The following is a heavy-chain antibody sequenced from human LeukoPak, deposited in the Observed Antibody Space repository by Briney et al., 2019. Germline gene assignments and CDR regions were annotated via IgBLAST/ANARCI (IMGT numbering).Heavy chain of an antibody. J-gene: IGHJ2*01. CDR1: GDSISNYY. V-gene: IGHV4-4*07. CDR3: ASCPRQAVAGTVSYWYFDL. CDR2: IYTSGST. D-gene: IGHD6-19*01. Sequence: SETLSLTCTVCGDSISNYYWTWIRQPAGKGLEWIGRIYTSGSTNYNPSLKSRVTMSVDTSKNQFSLKLTSVTAADTAVYYCASCPRQAVAGTVSYWYFDLWGRGTLVTVSS.